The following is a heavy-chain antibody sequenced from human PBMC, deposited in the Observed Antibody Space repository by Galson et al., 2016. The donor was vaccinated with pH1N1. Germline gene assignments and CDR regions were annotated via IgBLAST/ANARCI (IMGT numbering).Heavy chain of an antibody. CDR1: GFTFSDYY. D-gene: IGHD3-10*01. V-gene: IGHV3-11*01. CDR2: ISSSGSTI. Sequence: SLRLSCAASGFTFSDYYMSWIRRAPGKGLEWVSYISSSGSTILYADSVKGRFTISRDNAKNSLYLQMNSLRAEDTAVYYCASAPRLGELELGDVFDIWGQGTMVTVSS. J-gene: IGHJ3*02. CDR3: ASAPRLGELELGDVFDI.